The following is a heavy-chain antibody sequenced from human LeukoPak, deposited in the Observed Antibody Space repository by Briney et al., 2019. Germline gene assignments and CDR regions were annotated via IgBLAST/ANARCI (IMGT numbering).Heavy chain of an antibody. D-gene: IGHD4-23*01. CDR2: INHSGST. Sequence: SETLSLTCAVSGGSFSGYYWSWIRQPPGKGLEWIGEINHSGSTNYNPPLKSRVTRAVDPSKNQCSLTLCSVTAADRAVYSCARYNYGGNSASIRSFDYWGQGTLVTVSS. CDR1: GGSFSGYY. V-gene: IGHV4-34*01. J-gene: IGHJ4*02. CDR3: ARYNYGGNSASIRSFDY.